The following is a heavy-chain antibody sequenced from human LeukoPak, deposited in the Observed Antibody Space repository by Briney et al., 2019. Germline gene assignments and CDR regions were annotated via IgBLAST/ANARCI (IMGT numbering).Heavy chain of an antibody. V-gene: IGHV1-18*01. J-gene: IGHJ4*02. CDR2: ISPYNENR. D-gene: IGHD6-19*01. CDR3: GREPSESFIDY. CDR1: SYTFTNYG. Sequence: ASVTVSCMASSYTFTNYGINWVRQAPGQGLEWMGWISPYNENRKYAQKFQGRVTMTTDTSTNTAYMELRSLRSDDTAVYYCGREPSESFIDYWGQGTLVTVSS.